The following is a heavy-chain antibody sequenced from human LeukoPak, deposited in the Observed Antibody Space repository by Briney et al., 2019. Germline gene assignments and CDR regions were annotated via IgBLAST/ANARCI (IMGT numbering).Heavy chain of an antibody. V-gene: IGHV1-18*01. CDR3: ARVGGVVPAAIRGRSYFDY. CDR2: TSAYNGNT. CDR1: GYTFTSYG. Sequence: GASVKVSCKASGYTFTSYGISWVRQAPGQGLEWMGWTSAYNGNTNYAQKLQGRVTMTTDTSTSTAYMELRSLRSDDTAVYYCARVGGVVPAAIRGRSYFDYWGQGTLVTVSS. D-gene: IGHD2-2*02. J-gene: IGHJ4*02.